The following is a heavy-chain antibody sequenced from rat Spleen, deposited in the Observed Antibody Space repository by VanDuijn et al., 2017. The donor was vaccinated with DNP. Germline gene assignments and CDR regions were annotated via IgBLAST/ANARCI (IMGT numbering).Heavy chain of an antibody. CDR2: IGSPAYAP. CDR3: VRWNSGHFDY. Sequence: EVQLVESGGGLVQPGRSPKLSCAASGFTFSAYYMAWVRQAPAKGLEWVAYIGSPAYAPYHGDSVKGRFTISRDNAKSTLYLQMNSLRSEDMATYYCVRWNSGHFDYWGQGVMVTVSS. J-gene: IGHJ2*01. V-gene: IGHV5-22*01. CDR1: GFTFSAYY. D-gene: IGHD4-3*01.